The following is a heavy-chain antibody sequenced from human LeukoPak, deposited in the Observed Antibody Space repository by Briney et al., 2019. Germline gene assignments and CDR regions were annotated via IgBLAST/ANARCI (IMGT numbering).Heavy chain of an antibody. CDR1: GFTFSSYS. D-gene: IGHD3-22*01. Sequence: GGSLRLSCAASGFTFSSYSMNWVRQAPGKGLEWVSSISLSSKYKYYPDSLKGRFTISRDTAKNSLYLQMNSLTAEDTAVYYCARGGPRDGYVYWGQGTLVTVSS. V-gene: IGHV3-21*01. J-gene: IGHJ4*02. CDR2: ISLSSKYK. CDR3: ARGGPRDGYVY.